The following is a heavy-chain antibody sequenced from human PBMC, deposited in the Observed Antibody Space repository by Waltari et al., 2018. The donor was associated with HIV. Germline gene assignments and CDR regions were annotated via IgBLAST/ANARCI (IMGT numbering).Heavy chain of an antibody. J-gene: IGHJ4*02. V-gene: IGHV3-9*01. D-gene: IGHD5-12*01. Sequence: EIQLVESGGGLVQPGRSLRLSCEVSGSNHNDYYMYWVRKAPGKGLGWVAGIDWSSATVGYADSVRGRFIISGDYAKNSLHLEMNSLRSDDPALYYCATDGSRLSYGYASYFDNWGQGTLVTVSS. CDR1: GSNHNDYY. CDR3: ATDGSRLSYGYASYFDN. CDR2: IDWSSATV.